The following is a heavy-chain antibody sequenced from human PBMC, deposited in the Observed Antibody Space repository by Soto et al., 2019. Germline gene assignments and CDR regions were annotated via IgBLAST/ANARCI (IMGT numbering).Heavy chain of an antibody. J-gene: IGHJ4*02. CDR1: GFSLSTSGVG. D-gene: IGHD6-13*01. CDR3: AYAAGGLAFDY. V-gene: IGHV2-5*02. Sequence: QITLKESGPTLVKPTQTLTLTCTFSGFSLSTSGVGVGWIRQPPGKALEWLILIYWDGDKRYSPSLKSRLTITKDPSKNQVVLTMTNMDPVDTATYYCAYAAGGLAFDYWGQGTLVTVSS. CDR2: IYWDGDK.